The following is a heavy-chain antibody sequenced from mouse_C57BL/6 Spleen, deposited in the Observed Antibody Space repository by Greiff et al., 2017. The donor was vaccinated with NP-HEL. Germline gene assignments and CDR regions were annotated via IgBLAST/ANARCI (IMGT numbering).Heavy chain of an antibody. Sequence: QVQLQQPGAELVKPGASVKLSCKASGYTFTSYWMHWVKQRPGQGLEWIGMIHPNSGSTNYNETFKSKATLTVDKSSSTAYMQLSSLTSEDSAVYYCARVDYDYLYWYFDVWGTGTTVTVSS. CDR3: ARVDYDYLYWYFDV. V-gene: IGHV1-64*01. D-gene: IGHD2-4*01. CDR2: IHPNSGST. CDR1: GYTFTSYW. J-gene: IGHJ1*03.